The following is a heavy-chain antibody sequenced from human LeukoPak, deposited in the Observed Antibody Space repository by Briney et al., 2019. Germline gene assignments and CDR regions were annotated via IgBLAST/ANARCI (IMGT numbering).Heavy chain of an antibody. CDR2: INHSGRT. Sequence: PSETLSLTCAVYGGSFSGYYWSWIRQPPGKGLEWIGEINHSGRTNYNPSLKSRVTISVDTSKNQFSLKLSSVTAADTAVYYCARGTAAGTFDPWGQGTLVTVSS. D-gene: IGHD6-13*01. CDR3: ARGTAAGTFDP. CDR1: GGSFSGYY. J-gene: IGHJ5*02. V-gene: IGHV4-34*01.